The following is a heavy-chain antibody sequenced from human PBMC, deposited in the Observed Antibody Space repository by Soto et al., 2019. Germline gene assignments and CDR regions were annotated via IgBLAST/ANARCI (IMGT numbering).Heavy chain of an antibody. CDR3: AGLFRGFYFDY. J-gene: IGHJ4*01. CDR2: INAGNVNX. Sequence: SVEVSCNASGYTFSNYAVHWLRQAPGQRLEWMGWINAGNVNXXXSXXXQXXXXXXXDTXXSTXXXELSSLRSEDTAVYYCAGLFRGFYFDYXX. V-gene: IGHV1-3*01. CDR1: GYTFSNYA. D-gene: IGHD3-10*02.